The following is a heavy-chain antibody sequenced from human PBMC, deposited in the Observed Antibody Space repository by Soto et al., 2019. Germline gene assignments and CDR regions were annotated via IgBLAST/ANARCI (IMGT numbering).Heavy chain of an antibody. V-gene: IGHV3-48*01. CDR2: ITDSSDTV. CDR3: ARDWGLWSMNYFDR. J-gene: IGHJ5*02. D-gene: IGHD3-16*01. Sequence: EVQLVESGGGLVQPGGSLRLSCVASGFSFSNYNMNWVRQAPGKGLEWVSYITDSSDTVHYADSVRGRFTISRDNAESSLYLQMNSLRVEDTAVYYCARDWGLWSMNYFDRWGQGTLVTVSS. CDR1: GFSFSNYN.